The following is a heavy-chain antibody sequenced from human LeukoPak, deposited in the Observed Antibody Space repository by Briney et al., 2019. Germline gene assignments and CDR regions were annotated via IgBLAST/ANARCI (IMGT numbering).Heavy chain of an antibody. Sequence: GGSLRLSCVVSGFSVSNNYIIWVRQAPGNGLERVSVIYGDGRTSHSASVRGRFTISRDNAKNSLYLQMNSLRAEDTAVYYCARGLGDYFDFDYWGQGTLVTVSS. J-gene: IGHJ4*02. CDR2: IYGDGRT. D-gene: IGHD4-17*01. CDR3: ARGLGDYFDFDY. V-gene: IGHV3-66*01. CDR1: GFSVSNNY.